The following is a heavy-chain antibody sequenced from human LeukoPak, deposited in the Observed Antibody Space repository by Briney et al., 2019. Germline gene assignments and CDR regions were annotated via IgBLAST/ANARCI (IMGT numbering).Heavy chain of an antibody. CDR1: GGTFSSYA. V-gene: IGHV1-69*06. CDR2: IIPIFGTA. CDR3: ATGAPVAVAGTLWFDP. Sequence: GASVKVSCKASGGTFSSYAISWVRQAPGQGLEWMGGIIPIFGTANYAQKFQGRVTITADKSTSTAYMELSSLRSEDTAVYYCATGAPVAVAGTLWFDPWGQGTLVTVSS. J-gene: IGHJ5*02. D-gene: IGHD6-19*01.